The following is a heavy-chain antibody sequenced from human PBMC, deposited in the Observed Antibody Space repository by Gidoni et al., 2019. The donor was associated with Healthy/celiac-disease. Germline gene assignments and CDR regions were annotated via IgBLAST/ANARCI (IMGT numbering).Heavy chain of an antibody. CDR2: ISSSSSYI. CDR1: GFTFSSYS. CDR3: ARSLGYGDLYYYYGMDV. J-gene: IGHJ6*02. V-gene: IGHV3-21*01. Sequence: EVQLVESGGGLVKPGGSLRLSCAASGFTFSSYSMNWVRQAPGKGLEWVSSISSSSSYIYYADSVKGRFTISRDNAKNSLYLQMNSLRAEDTAVYYCARSLGYGDLYYYYGMDVWGQGTTVTVSS. D-gene: IGHD4-17*01.